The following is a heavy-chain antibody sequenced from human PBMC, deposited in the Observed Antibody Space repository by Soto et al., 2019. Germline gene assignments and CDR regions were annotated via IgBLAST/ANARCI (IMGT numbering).Heavy chain of an antibody. Sequence: GVSLILSCSASGFIVSSTYMSWVRQAPGKGLQWVSVIHIGGQTNFADSVKGRFTISRDNSKNTVYLQMNSLRAEDTAIYYCARERHFSKGTDFDIWGQGTRVTXSS. CDR1: GFIVSSTY. D-gene: IGHD3-3*02. V-gene: IGHV3-53*01. CDR2: IHIGGQT. J-gene: IGHJ3*02. CDR3: ARERHFSKGTDFDI.